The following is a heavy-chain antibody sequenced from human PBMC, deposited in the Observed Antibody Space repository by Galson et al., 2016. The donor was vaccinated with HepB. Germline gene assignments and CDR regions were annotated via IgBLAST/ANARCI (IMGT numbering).Heavy chain of an antibody. Sequence: SVKVSCKASGYTFSGYLIHWVRQAPGQRPEWMGWINPGDGNTKYSVSLQDRISITRDTSAATAYMELSSLRSEDTAIYYCVRLGLGTLRYWGQGTLVTVSS. CDR2: INPGDGNT. J-gene: IGHJ4*02. CDR3: VRLGLGTLRY. CDR1: GYTFSGYL. D-gene: IGHD2/OR15-2a*01. V-gene: IGHV1-3*01.